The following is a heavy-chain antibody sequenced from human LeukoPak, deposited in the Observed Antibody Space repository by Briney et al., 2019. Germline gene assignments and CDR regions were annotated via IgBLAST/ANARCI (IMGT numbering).Heavy chain of an antibody. CDR2: ISSSSSYI. CDR3: ARDSAVAYCGGDCYFFDY. CDR1: GFTFSSYS. Sequence: GGSLRLSCAASGFTFSSYSMNWVRQAPGKGLEWVSSISSSSSYIYYADSVKGRFTISRDNAENSLYLQMNSLRAEDTAVYYCARDSAVAYCGGDCYFFDYWGQGTLVTVSS. V-gene: IGHV3-21*01. J-gene: IGHJ4*02. D-gene: IGHD2-21*02.